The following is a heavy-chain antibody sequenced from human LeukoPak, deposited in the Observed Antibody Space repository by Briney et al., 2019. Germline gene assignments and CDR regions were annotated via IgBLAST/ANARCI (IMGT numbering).Heavy chain of an antibody. CDR3: AREGLGELTLDY. Sequence: ASVKVSCKASGYTFTTYGITWVRQAPGQGLEWMGWISTYDGDTNYAQKLQGRVTMTTDTSTNTAYMELRSLRSDDTAVYYCAREGLGELTLDYWGQGTLVSVSS. D-gene: IGHD3-16*01. CDR2: ISTYDGDT. J-gene: IGHJ4*02. V-gene: IGHV1-18*01. CDR1: GYTFTTYG.